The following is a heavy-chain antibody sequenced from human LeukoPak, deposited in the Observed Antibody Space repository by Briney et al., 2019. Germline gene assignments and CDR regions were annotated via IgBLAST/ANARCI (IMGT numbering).Heavy chain of an antibody. CDR3: AKATGPSYFDH. CDR1: GFTFSSYA. Sequence: TGGSLRLSCAASGFTFSSYAMTWVRQAPGKGLEWVSTINDSGGSTFYADSVKGRFTISRDNSKNTLYVQMNSLRAEDTAVYYCAKATGPSYFDHWGQGTLVTVSS. J-gene: IGHJ4*02. CDR2: INDSGGST. D-gene: IGHD1-14*01. V-gene: IGHV3-23*01.